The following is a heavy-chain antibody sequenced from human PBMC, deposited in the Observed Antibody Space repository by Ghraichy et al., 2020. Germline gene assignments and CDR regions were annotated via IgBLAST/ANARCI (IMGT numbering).Heavy chain of an antibody. CDR1: GYTFTSYG. V-gene: IGHV1-18*04. CDR3: ARARSERIQLWLRGGYYGMDV. Sequence: ASVKVSCKASGYTFTSYGISWVRQAPGQGLEWMGWISAYNGNTNYAQKLQGRVTMTTETSTSTAYMELRSLRSEDTAVYYCARARSERIQLWLRGGYYGMDVLGQGTLVTVSS. J-gene: IGHJ6*02. CDR2: ISAYNGNT. D-gene: IGHD5-18*01.